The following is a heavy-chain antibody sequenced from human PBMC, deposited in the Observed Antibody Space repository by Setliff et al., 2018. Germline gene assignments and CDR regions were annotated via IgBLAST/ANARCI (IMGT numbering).Heavy chain of an antibody. D-gene: IGHD1-26*01. CDR2: ISPYSGKT. Sequence: ASVKVSCKTSGYNFITLGINWVRQAPGQGLEWVGWISPYSGKTDYAQKFQDRVIMTIDPSTTTAYMELSRLKYDDTAVYYCARDPKLVGAPERAFDYWGQGTQVTVSS. J-gene: IGHJ4*02. CDR3: ARDPKLVGAPERAFDY. CDR1: GYNFITLG. V-gene: IGHV1-18*01.